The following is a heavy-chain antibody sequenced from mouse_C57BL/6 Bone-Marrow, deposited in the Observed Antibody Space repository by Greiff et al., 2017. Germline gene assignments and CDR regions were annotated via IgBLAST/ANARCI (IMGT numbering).Heavy chain of an antibody. CDR1: GYTFTSYT. V-gene: IGHV1-4*01. CDR2: INPSSGYT. Sequence: VQLQQSGAELARPGASVKMSCKASGYTFTSYTMHWVKQRPGQGLEWIGYINPSSGYTKYNQKFQDKATLTAYKSSSTAYMQLSSLTSEDSAVYYCARLYYDYDGFAYWGQGTLVTVSA. CDR3: ARLYYDYDGFAY. J-gene: IGHJ3*01. D-gene: IGHD2-4*01.